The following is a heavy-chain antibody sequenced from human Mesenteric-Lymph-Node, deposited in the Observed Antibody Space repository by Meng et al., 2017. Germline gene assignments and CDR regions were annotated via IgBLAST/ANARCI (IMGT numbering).Heavy chain of an antibody. V-gene: IGHV1-18*01. Sequence: ASVKVFCKASGYTFTSYGISWVRQAPGQGLEWMGWISAYNGNTNYAQKLQGRVTMTTDTSTSTAYMELRSLRSDDTAVYYCARRVATIPNPYYFDYWGQGTLVTVSS. CDR1: GYTFTSYG. D-gene: IGHD5-12*01. CDR2: ISAYNGNT. J-gene: IGHJ4*02. CDR3: ARRVATIPNPYYFDY.